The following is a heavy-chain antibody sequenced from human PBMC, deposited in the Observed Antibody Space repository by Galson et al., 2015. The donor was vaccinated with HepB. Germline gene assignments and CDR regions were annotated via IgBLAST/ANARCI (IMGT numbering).Heavy chain of an antibody. CDR2: ISWYSGSI. CDR3: AKGKDGYIKGGSFDS. Sequence: SLRLSCAATGFTFDDYAIHWVRQAPGKGLEWVSGISWYSGSIGYADSVKGRFTISRDNAKKSLYLQMNSLRADDTALFFCAKGKDGYIKGGSFDSWGQGTLVTVSS. D-gene: IGHD5-24*01. J-gene: IGHJ4*02. V-gene: IGHV3-9*01. CDR1: GFTFDDYA.